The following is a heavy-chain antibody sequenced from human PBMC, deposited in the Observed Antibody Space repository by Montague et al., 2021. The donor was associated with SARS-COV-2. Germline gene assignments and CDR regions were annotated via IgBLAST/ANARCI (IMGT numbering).Heavy chain of an antibody. V-gene: IGHV4-4*02. CDR2: NYHTGST. CDR3: ARMGGGRPDLDY. CDR1: GDSISTDNW. J-gene: IGHJ4*02. Sequence: SETLSLTCVVSGDSISTDNWCSCVRLPPGKGLEWGGENYHTGSTKYKSPLKRRVSTLVAKSWNQFSLLLTSVTAADTAMYYCARMGGGRPDLDYWGQGTLVTVSS. D-gene: IGHD1-26*01.